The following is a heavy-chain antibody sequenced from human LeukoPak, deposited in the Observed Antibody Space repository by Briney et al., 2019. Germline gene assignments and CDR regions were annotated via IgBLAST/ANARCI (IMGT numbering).Heavy chain of an antibody. CDR3: ARVKYQLQMGLAFDI. V-gene: IGHV4-38-2*02. Sequence: SETLSLTCTVSGYFISSGYYWGWIRQPPGKGLEWIGSIYHSGSTYYNPSLKSRVTISVDASKNQFSLKLSSVTAADTAVYYCARVKYQLQMGLAFDIWGQGTMVTVSS. D-gene: IGHD2-2*01. CDR1: GYFISSGYY. CDR2: IYHSGST. J-gene: IGHJ3*02.